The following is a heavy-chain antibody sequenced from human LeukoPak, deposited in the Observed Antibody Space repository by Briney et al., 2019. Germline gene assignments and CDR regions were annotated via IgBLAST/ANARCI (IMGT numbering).Heavy chain of an antibody. CDR1: GFTFSSYA. CDR2: ISGSGDSA. D-gene: IGHD5-18*01. Sequence: GGSLRLPCAASGFTFSSYAMNWVRQAPGKGLEWVSTISGSGDSAYYADSVKGRFIISRDNSKNTLYLQMNSLRAEDTAVYYCARDRGYSCGYWGQGTLVTVSS. V-gene: IGHV3-23*01. J-gene: IGHJ4*02. CDR3: ARDRGYSCGY.